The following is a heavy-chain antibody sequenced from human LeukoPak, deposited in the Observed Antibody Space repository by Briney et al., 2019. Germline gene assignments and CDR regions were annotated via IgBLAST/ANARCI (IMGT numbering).Heavy chain of an antibody. D-gene: IGHD6-19*01. J-gene: IGHJ4*02. CDR3: AKDLLSYSNGCDY. CDR2: IRWHRGSL. Sequence: GRFLRLSCAASGFTFDDYAMHLVRQAPGKGLEGASGIRWHRGSLGYVVSVEGRFTISRDNAKNSLYMQMNSLRAEDTSLSYCAKDLLSYSNGCDYWGLGTLVTVSS. CDR1: GFTFDDYA. V-gene: IGHV3-9*01.